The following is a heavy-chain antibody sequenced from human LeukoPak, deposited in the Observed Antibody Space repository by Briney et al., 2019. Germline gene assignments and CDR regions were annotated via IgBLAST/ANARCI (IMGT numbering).Heavy chain of an antibody. J-gene: IGHJ4*02. CDR1: GYTFTSYA. D-gene: IGHD5-24*01. Sequence: ASVKLSCNASGYTFTSYAIHWVRHPPAQGLEWMGWITPSGGTNYPQKFQGRVAITWDTSITTAYMDLSRLTSDDTAVYYCARDRYGDGFAHLAYWGQGALVTVSS. CDR3: ARDRYGDGFAHLAY. V-gene: IGHV1-2*02. CDR2: ITPSGGT.